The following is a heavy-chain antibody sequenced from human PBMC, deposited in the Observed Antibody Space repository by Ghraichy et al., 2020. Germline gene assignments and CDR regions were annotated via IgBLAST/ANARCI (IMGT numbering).Heavy chain of an antibody. CDR2: ISSSRSNI. CDR1: GFTFSSYS. V-gene: IGHV3-48*01. J-gene: IGHJ6*02. Sequence: GGSLRLSCAASGFTFSSYSMHWVRQAPGKGLEWVSYISSSRSNIYYADSVKGRFTISRDNAKNTLYLQMNSRRAEDTAVYYCATESTYGMDVWCQGTTVTVSS. CDR3: ATESTYGMDV.